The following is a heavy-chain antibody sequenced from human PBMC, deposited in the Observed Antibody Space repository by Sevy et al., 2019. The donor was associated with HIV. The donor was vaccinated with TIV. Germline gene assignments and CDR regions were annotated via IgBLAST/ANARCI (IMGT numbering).Heavy chain of an antibody. V-gene: IGHV3-30*02. CDR3: AKESSITDRRGIDY. D-gene: IGHD6-6*01. Sequence: GGSLRLSCAASGFTFYNYGMHWVRQAPGKGLEWVTFIRYDGINEYYADSVKGRFVISRDNPKNRLYLQMNTVRAEDTAVYYCAKESSITDRRGIDYWGQGTLVTVSS. CDR2: IRYDGINE. J-gene: IGHJ4*02. CDR1: GFTFYNYG.